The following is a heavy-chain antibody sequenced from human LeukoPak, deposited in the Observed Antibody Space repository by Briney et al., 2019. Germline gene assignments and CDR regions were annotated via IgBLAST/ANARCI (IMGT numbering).Heavy chain of an antibody. D-gene: IGHD3-9*01. CDR2: INHSGSS. CDR1: GGSFSGYY. Sequence: SETLSLTCAVYGGSFSGYYWSWIRQPPGKGLEWIGEINHSGSSNYYPSLKSRVTISVDTSKNQFSLKLSSVTAADMAVYYCARAPSRYDVLTGYYGGWFDSWGQGTLVTVSS. V-gene: IGHV4-34*01. CDR3: ARAPSRYDVLTGYYGGWFDS. J-gene: IGHJ5*01.